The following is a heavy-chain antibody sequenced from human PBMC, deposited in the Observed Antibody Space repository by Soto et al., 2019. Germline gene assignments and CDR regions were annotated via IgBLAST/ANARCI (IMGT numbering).Heavy chain of an antibody. CDR2: ISAYNGNT. J-gene: IGHJ3*02. V-gene: IGHV1-18*04. D-gene: IGHD3-3*01. CDR3: ARLNGFWSGYYRDAFDI. Sequence: RASVKVSCKASGYTFTSYGISWVRQAPGQGLEWMGWISAYNGNTNYAQKLQGRVTMTTDTSTSTAYMELRSLRSDDTAVYYCARLNGFWSGYYRDAFDIWGQGTMVTVSS. CDR1: GYTFTSYG.